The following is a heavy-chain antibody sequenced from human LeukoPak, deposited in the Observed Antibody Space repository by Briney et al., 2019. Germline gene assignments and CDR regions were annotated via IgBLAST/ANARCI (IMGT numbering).Heavy chain of an antibody. CDR3: ARGRCYHDTSGYYSLDY. V-gene: IGHV3-9*03. CDR2: ISWNSNSI. D-gene: IGHD3-22*01. Sequence: GRSLRLSCAASGFTFDDYAMHWVRQAPGKGLEWVSSISWNSNSIDYADSVKGRFTISRDNAKNSLYLQLNSLRAEDMALYYCARGRCYHDTSGYYSLDYWGQGTLVTVSS. J-gene: IGHJ4*02. CDR1: GFTFDDYA.